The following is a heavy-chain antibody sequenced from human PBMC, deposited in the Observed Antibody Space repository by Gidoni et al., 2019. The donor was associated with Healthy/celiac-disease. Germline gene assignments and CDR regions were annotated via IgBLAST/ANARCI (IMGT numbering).Heavy chain of an antibody. CDR2: MNPNSGNT. Sequence: QVQLVQSGAEVKKPGASVKASCKASGYTFTSYDINWVRQATGQGLEWMGWMNPNSGNTGYAQKFQGRVTMTRNTSISTAYMELSSLRSEDTAVYYCARGVGGITIFPADYYYYGMDVWGQGTTVTVSS. CDR1: GYTFTSYD. D-gene: IGHD3-3*01. V-gene: IGHV1-8*01. CDR3: ARGVGGITIFPADYYYYGMDV. J-gene: IGHJ6*02.